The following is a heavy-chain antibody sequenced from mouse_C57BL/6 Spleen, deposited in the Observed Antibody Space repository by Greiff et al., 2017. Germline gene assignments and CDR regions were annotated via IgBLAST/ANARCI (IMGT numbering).Heavy chain of an antibody. J-gene: IGHJ2*01. CDR1: GYTFTSYW. D-gene: IGHD2-2*01. V-gene: IGHV1-55*01. Sequence: QVQLQQPGAELVKPGASVKMSCKASGYTFTSYWITWVKQRPGQGLEWIGDIYPGSGSTNYNEKFKSKATLTGDPPSSTAYMQLSSLTSEDAAVYYCARGYGYDYFDYWGQGTTLTVSS. CDR3: ARGYGYDYFDY. CDR2: IYPGSGST.